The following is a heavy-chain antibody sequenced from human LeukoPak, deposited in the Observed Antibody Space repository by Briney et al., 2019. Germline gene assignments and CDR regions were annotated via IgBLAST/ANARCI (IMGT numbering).Heavy chain of an antibody. D-gene: IGHD3-16*02. V-gene: IGHV1-18*01. CDR2: TTAYNGNT. CDR1: GYKFSSYG. J-gene: IGHJ4*02. CDR3: ARVLRLGEVSLGF. Sequence: ASVKVSCKASGYKFSSYGITWVRQARGQGLEGRGWTTAYNGNTSIAETFQPRVTLTTDTATYTAFIELGSLRFDDTAVYYCARVLRLGEVSLGFWGQGTLVTVSS.